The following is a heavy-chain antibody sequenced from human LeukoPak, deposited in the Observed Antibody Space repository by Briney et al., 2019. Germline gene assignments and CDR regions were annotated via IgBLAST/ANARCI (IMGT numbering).Heavy chain of an antibody. V-gene: IGHV3-74*01. CDR2: INSDGSTT. J-gene: IGHJ4*02. CDR1: GFTFSSYW. CDR3: ARRSSGSPPYYFDY. D-gene: IGHD1-26*01. Sequence: PEGSLRLSCAVSGFTFSSYWMHWVRHAPGKGLVWVSRINSDGSTTNYADSVKGRFTISRDNAKNTLYLQMNSLRAEDTAVYYCARRSSGSPPYYFDYWGQGTLVTVSS.